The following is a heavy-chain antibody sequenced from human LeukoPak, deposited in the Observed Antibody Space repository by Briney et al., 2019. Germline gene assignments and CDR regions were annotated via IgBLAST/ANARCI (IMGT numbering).Heavy chain of an antibody. CDR1: GFTVSSYA. CDR3: AKVGHYYDFMYYFDY. V-gene: IGHV3-23*01. CDR2: ISGSGGST. D-gene: IGHD3-3*01. Sequence: GGSLRLSCAASGFTVSSYAMSWVRQAPGKGLEWASAISGSGGSTYYADSVKGRFTISRDNSKNTLYLQMNSLRAEDTAVYYCAKVGHYYDFMYYFDYWGQGTLVTVSS. J-gene: IGHJ4*02.